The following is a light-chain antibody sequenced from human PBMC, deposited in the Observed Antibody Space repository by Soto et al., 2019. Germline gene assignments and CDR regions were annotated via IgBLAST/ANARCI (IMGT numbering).Light chain of an antibody. Sequence: EIVLTQSPGTLSLSPGERATLSCRASQSFGSSYLAWYQQKPGPAPRLLIFGASSRATGIPDRFSGSGSGTDFTLTISRLEPEDFAVYYCQQYGSSPALTFGGGTKVEIK. CDR2: GAS. CDR3: QQYGSSPALT. J-gene: IGKJ4*01. V-gene: IGKV3-20*01. CDR1: QSFGSSY.